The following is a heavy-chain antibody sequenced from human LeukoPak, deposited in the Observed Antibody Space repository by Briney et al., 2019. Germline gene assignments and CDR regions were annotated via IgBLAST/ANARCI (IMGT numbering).Heavy chain of an antibody. Sequence: SGGSLRLSCAASEFTFSNYAMNWVRQAPGKRPEWVSGISSGGGSIYYADSVKGRFTISRDNSKNPMYLQMNSLRAEDTAVYYCARSTLAARPNLDYWGQGTLVTVSS. J-gene: IGHJ4*02. CDR1: EFTFSNYA. V-gene: IGHV3-23*01. CDR2: ISSGGGSI. CDR3: ARSTLAARPNLDY. D-gene: IGHD6-6*01.